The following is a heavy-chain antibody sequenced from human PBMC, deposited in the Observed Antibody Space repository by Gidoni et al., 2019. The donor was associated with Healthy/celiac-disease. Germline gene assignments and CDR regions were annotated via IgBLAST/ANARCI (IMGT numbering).Heavy chain of an antibody. V-gene: IGHV3-23*01. CDR3: AKDLRDIVVVVAGGFDY. Sequence: EVQLLESGGGLVQPGGSLRLSCAASGFTFSSYAMSWVRQAPGKGLEWVSAISGSGGSTYYADSVKGRFTISRDNSKNTLYLQMNSLRAEDTAVYYCAKDLRDIVVVVAGGFDYWGQGTLVTVSS. CDR1: GFTFSSYA. J-gene: IGHJ4*02. CDR2: ISGSGGST. D-gene: IGHD2-15*01.